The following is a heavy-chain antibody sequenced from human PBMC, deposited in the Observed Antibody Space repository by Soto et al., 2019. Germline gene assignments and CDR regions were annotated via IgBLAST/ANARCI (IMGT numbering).Heavy chain of an antibody. J-gene: IGHJ3*01. D-gene: IGHD4-17*01. CDR3: ARDPIGDYVGAFEC. Sequence: EAPLLVSGGGLVQPGGSLSLSCEASRFIGSNFAMTWVRQAPGQGLEWVSSITGNGGYAVYGDSVRGRVSISRDNSQNTLYLQMDSLRVEDTAVYYCARDPIGDYVGAFECWGQGILVTVSS. CDR2: ITGNGGYA. CDR1: RFIGSNFA. V-gene: IGHV3-23*01.